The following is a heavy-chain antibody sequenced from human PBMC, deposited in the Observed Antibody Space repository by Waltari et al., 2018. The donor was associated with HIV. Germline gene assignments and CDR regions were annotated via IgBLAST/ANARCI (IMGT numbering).Heavy chain of an antibody. J-gene: IGHJ4*02. Sequence: VQLVESGGGLVQPGGSRRLSRVTSGFPFASFSISWVRQAPGKGLEWVANISKDSNKKNYVDSVKGRFIISRDNAGDSLFLDMTDLRGEDTGLYYCAREVSGSPYFFNYWGQGAMLIVSS. D-gene: IGHD2-21*01. CDR2: ISKDSNKK. CDR3: AREVSGSPYFFNY. V-gene: IGHV3-7*03. CDR1: GFPFASFS.